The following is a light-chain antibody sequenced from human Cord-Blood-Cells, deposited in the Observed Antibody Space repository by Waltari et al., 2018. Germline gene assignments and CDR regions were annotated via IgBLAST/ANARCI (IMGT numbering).Light chain of an antibody. J-gene: IGKJ4*01. V-gene: IGKV3-15*01. CDR3: QQYNNWLT. CDR1: QSVSSN. Sequence: EIVMTQSPATLSVSPGERTTLSCRASQSVSSNLAWYQQKPGQAPRLLIYGASTRATGIPAMFSGSGSGTEFTLTISSLHSEDFAVYYCQQYNNWLTFGGGTKVEIK. CDR2: GAS.